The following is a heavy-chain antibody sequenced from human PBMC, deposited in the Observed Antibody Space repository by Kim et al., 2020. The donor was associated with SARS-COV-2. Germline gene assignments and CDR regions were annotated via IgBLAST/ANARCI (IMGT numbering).Heavy chain of an antibody. V-gene: IGHV4-39*01. CDR2: IYYSGST. J-gene: IGHJ4*02. D-gene: IGHD6-13*01. CDR1: GGSISSSSYY. CDR3: ARPNSSSWSTFDF. Sequence: SETLSLTCTVSGGSISSSSYYWGWIRQPPGKGLEWIGSIYYSGSTYYNPSLKSRVTISVDTSKNQFSLKLNSVTAADTAMYYCARPNSSSWSTFDFWGQGTLVTVSS.